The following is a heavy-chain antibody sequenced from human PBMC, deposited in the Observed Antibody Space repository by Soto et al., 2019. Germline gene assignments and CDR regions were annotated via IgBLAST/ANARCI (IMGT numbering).Heavy chain of an antibody. CDR3: ASIYGSGYRAFDY. CDR1: GDTFNFYS. J-gene: IGHJ4*02. D-gene: IGHD3-10*01. CDR2: VNPIVSMS. Sequence: QVQLVQSGAEVKRPGSSVKVSCKASGDTFNFYSINWVRQAPGLGLVWMGRVNPIVSMSNYAQKFQGRVTMTADKSTSTAYMELSSLRSEDTAIYYCASIYGSGYRAFDYWGQGALVTVSS. V-gene: IGHV1-69*02.